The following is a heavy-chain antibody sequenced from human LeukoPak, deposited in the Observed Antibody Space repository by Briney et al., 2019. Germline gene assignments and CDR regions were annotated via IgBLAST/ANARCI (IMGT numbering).Heavy chain of an antibody. V-gene: IGHV3-33*01. CDR3: ARDQPVVTPLGY. J-gene: IGHJ4*02. CDR2: IWYDGSNK. D-gene: IGHD4-23*01. Sequence: GGSLRLSCAASGLTFSSYGMHWVRQAPGKGLEWVAVIWYDGSNKYYADSVKGRFTISRDNSKNTLYLQMNSLRAEDTAVYYCARDQPVVTPLGYWGQGTLVTVSS. CDR1: GLTFSSYG.